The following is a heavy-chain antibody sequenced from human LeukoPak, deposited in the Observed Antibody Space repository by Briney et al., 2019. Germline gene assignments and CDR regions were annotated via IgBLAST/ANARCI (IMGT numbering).Heavy chain of an antibody. V-gene: IGHV3-48*03. Sequence: PGGSLRLSCAASGFTFSSYEMNWVRPAPGKGMEWVSYISSSGSTIDYADSVKGRFTISRDNAKNSLYLQMNSLRAEDTSVYYCARDTNGDGWFDPWGQGTLVTVSS. CDR2: ISSSGSTI. J-gene: IGHJ5*02. CDR3: ARDTNGDGWFDP. D-gene: IGHD4-17*01. CDR1: GFTFSSYE.